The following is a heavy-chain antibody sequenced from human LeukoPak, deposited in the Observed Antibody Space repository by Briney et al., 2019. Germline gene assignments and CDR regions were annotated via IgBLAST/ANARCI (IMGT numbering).Heavy chain of an antibody. D-gene: IGHD3-10*01. J-gene: IGHJ5*02. Sequence: GSSVKVSCKASGYTFASYATHWVRQAPGQRLEWMGWINAGNGNTKYSQKFQGRVTITRDTSASTAYMELSSLRSEVTAVYYCARMYGIGELFNWFDPWGQGTLVTVSS. CDR3: ARMYGIGELFNWFDP. CDR2: INAGNGNT. CDR1: GYTFASYA. V-gene: IGHV1-3*01.